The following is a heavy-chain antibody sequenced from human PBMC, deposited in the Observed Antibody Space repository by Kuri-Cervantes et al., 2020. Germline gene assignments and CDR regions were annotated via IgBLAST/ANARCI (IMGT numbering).Heavy chain of an antibody. D-gene: IGHD6-19*01. CDR2: ISSSSSTI. V-gene: IGHV3-48*02. CDR1: GFTFSSYS. Sequence: GGSLRLSCAASGFTFSSYSMNWVRQAPGKGLEWVSYISSSSSTIYYADSVKGRFTISRDNAKNSLYLQMNSLRDEDTAVYYCASGPVAVALYFDYWGQGTLVTVSS. CDR3: ASGPVAVALYFDY. J-gene: IGHJ4*02.